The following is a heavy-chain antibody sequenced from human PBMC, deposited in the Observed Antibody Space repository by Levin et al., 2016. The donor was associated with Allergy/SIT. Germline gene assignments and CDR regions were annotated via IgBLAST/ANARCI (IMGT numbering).Heavy chain of an antibody. CDR1: GYTFTNYD. CDR3: ASPYGSTWFAMGV. Sequence: ASVKVSCKASGYTFTNYDINWVRQATGQGPEWMGWMNPNSGNSGSTHNFQGRVTMTRNTSINTAYMELSSLRSEDTAVYYCASPYGSTWFAMGVWGQGTTVAVSS. D-gene: IGHD6-13*01. V-gene: IGHV1-8*01. J-gene: IGHJ6*02. CDR2: MNPNSGNS.